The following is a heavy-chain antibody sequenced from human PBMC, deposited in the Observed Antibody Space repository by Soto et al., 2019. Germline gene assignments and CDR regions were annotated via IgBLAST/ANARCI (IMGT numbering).Heavy chain of an antibody. CDR1: GGSISSSSYY. D-gene: IGHD6-19*01. J-gene: IGHJ6*02. Sequence: SETLSLTCTVSGGSISSSSYYWGWIRQPPGKGLEWIGSIYYSGSTYYNPSLKSRVTISVDTSKNQFSLKLSSVTAADTAVYYCTRHRTVAGDYYYYGMDVWGQGTTVTVSS. CDR3: TRHRTVAGDYYYYGMDV. CDR2: IYYSGST. V-gene: IGHV4-39*01.